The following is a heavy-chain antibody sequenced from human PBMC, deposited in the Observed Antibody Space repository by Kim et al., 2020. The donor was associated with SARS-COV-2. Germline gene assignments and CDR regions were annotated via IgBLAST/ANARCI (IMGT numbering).Heavy chain of an antibody. D-gene: IGHD5-12*01. CDR3: ATDLGYSGYDYFDY. V-gene: IGHV1-24*01. J-gene: IGHJ4*02. Sequence: ASVKVSCKVSGYTLTELSMHWLRQAPGKGLEWMGGFDPEDGETIYAQKFQGRVTMTEDTSTDTAYMELSSLRSEDTAVYYCATDLGYSGYDYFDYWGQGTLVTVSS. CDR2: FDPEDGET. CDR1: GYTLTELS.